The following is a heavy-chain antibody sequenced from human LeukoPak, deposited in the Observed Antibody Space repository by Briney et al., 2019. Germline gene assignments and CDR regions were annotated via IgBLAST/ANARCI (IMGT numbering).Heavy chain of an antibody. J-gene: IGHJ5*02. CDR2: IKQDGSEK. CDR3: AREGRRVAAAGTNLWFDP. V-gene: IGHV3-7*01. Sequence: GGPLRLSCAASGFTFSSYWMSWVRQAPGKGLEWVANIKQDGSEKYYVDSVKGRFTISRDNAKNSLYLQMNSLRAEDTAVYYCAREGRRVAAAGTNLWFDPWGQGTLVTVSS. CDR1: GFTFSSYW. D-gene: IGHD6-13*01.